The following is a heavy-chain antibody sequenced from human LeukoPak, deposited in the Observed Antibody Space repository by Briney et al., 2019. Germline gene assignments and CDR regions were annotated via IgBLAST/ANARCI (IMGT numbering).Heavy chain of an antibody. V-gene: IGHV1-46*01. CDR2: INPSGGST. CDR3: ARDLMVRGVYYYYGMDV. J-gene: IGHJ6*02. D-gene: IGHD3-10*01. CDR1: GYTFTSYY. Sequence: ASVKVSCKASGYTFTSYYMHWVRQAPGQGLEWMGIINPSGGSTSYAQKFKGRVTMTRDTSTSTVYMELSSLRSEDTAVYYCARDLMVRGVYYYYGMDVWGQGTTVTVSS.